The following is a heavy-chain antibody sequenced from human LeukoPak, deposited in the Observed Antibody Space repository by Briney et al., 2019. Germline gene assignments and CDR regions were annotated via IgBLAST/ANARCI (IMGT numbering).Heavy chain of an antibody. CDR3: AKDSYYDSSGYFPPRSSPFDY. CDR2: IKKDGSEK. V-gene: IGHV3-7*03. D-gene: IGHD3-22*01. J-gene: IGHJ4*02. CDR1: GFTFSSYW. Sequence: QAGGSLRLSCAASGFTFSSYWMSWVRQAPGKGLEWVANIKKDGSEKYYVDSVKGRFTISRDNSKNTLYLQMNSLRAEDTAVYYCAKDSYYDSSGYFPPRSSPFDYWGQGTLVTVSS.